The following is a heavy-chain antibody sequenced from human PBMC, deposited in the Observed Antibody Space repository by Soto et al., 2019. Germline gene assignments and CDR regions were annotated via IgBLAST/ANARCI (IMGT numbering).Heavy chain of an antibody. D-gene: IGHD6-19*01. V-gene: IGHV4-61*01. CDR3: ARSPGIAVAGNDYGMDV. Sequence: SSETLSLTCTVSGGSVSGGSYYWSWIRQPPGKGLEWIGYIYYSGSTNYNPSLKSRVTISVDTSKNQFSLKLSSVTAADTAVYYCARSPGIAVAGNDYGMDVWGQGTTVTVSS. CDR2: IYYSGST. CDR1: GGSVSGGSYY. J-gene: IGHJ6*02.